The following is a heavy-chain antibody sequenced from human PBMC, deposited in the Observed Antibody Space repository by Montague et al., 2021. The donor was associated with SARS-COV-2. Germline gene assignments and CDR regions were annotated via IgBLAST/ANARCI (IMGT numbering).Heavy chain of an antibody. CDR3: ARGQVTAFGVLIMLPAAGPLDS. CDR1: GGSFSDYY. J-gene: IGHJ3*02. D-gene: IGHD3-3*01. Sequence: SETLSLTCAVYGGSFSDYYWTWIRQAPGKGLEWIGEVDHRGSSSYNPSLQSRLTISVDRSKNQFPLRLTSVTAADTAVYYCARGQVTAFGVLIMLPAAGPLDSWGLGTKVTVSS. CDR2: VDHRGSS. V-gene: IGHV4-34*01.